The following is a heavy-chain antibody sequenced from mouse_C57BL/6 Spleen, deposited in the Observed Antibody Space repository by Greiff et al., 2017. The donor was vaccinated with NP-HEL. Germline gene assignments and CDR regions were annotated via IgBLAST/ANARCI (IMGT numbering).Heavy chain of an antibody. CDR1: GYSITSGYY. J-gene: IGHJ3*01. CDR3: ARKGYDGYSWFAY. Sequence: EVKLVESGPGLVKPSQSLSLTCSVTGYSITSGYYWNWIRQFPGNKLEWMGYISYDGSNNYNPSLKNRISITRDTSKNQFFLKLNSVTTEDTATYYCARKGYDGYSWFAYWGQGTLVTVSA. CDR2: ISYDGSN. V-gene: IGHV3-6*01. D-gene: IGHD2-3*01.